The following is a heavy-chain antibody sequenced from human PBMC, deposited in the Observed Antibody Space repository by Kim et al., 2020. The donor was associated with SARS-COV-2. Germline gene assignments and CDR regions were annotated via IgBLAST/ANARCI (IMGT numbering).Heavy chain of an antibody. Sequence: GGSLRLSCAASGFTFSSYAMSWVRQAPGKGLEWVSAISGSGGSTYYADSVKGRFTISRDNSKNTLYLQMNSLRAEDTAVYYCAKASYCSGGSCEEKCFDYWGQRTLVTVSS. D-gene: IGHD2-15*01. CDR2: ISGSGGST. CDR1: GFTFSSYA. CDR3: AKASYCSGGSCEEKCFDY. V-gene: IGHV3-23*01. J-gene: IGHJ4*02.